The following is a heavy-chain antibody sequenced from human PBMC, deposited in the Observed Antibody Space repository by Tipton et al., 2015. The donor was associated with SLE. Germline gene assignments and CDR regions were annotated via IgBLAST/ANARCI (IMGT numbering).Heavy chain of an antibody. J-gene: IGHJ1*01. CDR3: AREGSSCLFQH. Sequence: TLSLTCTVSGGSISSSSYYWGWIRQPPGKGLEWIGSIYHTGSTNYNPSLKSRVTISVDTSKNQFSLKLSSVTAADTAVYYCAREGSSCLFQHWGQGTLVTVSS. V-gene: IGHV4-39*07. CDR2: IYHTGST. D-gene: IGHD6-13*01. CDR1: GGSISSSSYY.